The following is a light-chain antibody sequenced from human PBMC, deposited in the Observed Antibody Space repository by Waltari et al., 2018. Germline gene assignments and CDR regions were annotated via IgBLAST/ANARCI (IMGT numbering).Light chain of an antibody. J-gene: IGKJ4*01. Sequence: DIQMTQSPSSLSASVGDRVTTSCRASQSISFSLNWYQQKLGQAPRLLIYGASSLQFGVPSKFSGSGSGTDFTLTISGLQPDDSATYYCQQSYTTPLTFGGGTKVEIK. CDR2: GAS. CDR1: QSISFS. V-gene: IGKV1-39*01. CDR3: QQSYTTPLT.